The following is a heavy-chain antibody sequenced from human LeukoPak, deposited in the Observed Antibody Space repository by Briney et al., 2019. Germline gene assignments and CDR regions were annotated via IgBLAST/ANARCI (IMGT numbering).Heavy chain of an antibody. V-gene: IGHV3-30-3*01. Sequence: GGSLRLSCAASGFTFSSYAMHWVRQAPGKGLEWVAVISYDGSNKYHADSVKGRFTISRDNSKNTLYLQMNSLRAEDTAVYFCTRQSENYSLDYWGQGTLVTVSS. CDR2: ISYDGSNK. J-gene: IGHJ4*02. CDR1: GFTFSSYA. CDR3: TRQSENYSLDY. D-gene: IGHD2-21*01.